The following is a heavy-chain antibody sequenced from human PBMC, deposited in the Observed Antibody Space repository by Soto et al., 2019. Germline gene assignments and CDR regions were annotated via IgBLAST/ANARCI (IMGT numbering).Heavy chain of an antibody. J-gene: IGHJ5*02. V-gene: IGHV3-73*01. D-gene: IGHD1-1*01. CDR1: GVTFSGSA. CDR2: IRSKANRYAT. Sequence: SGGSLRLSCAGSGVTFSGSAMHWVRQASGKGMEGVGRIRSKANRYATAYAASVKGRFTISRDDSKNTAYLQMNSLKTEGTAVYYCTRSPGTGPEPWGQGTLVTVSS. CDR3: TRSPGTGPEP.